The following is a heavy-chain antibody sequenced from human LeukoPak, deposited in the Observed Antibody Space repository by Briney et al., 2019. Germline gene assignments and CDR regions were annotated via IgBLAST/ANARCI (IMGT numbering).Heavy chain of an antibody. V-gene: IGHV3-7*01. Sequence: GGSLRLSCAASGFPFSRNWRSWVRQAPGKGLEWLAKIKQDGSETCHMDSVKGRFTISRDNAKNSLYLQMNSLRAEDTAVYYCAKYTGYYFDYWGQGILVTVPS. J-gene: IGHJ4*02. CDR1: GFPFSRNW. CDR2: IKQDGSET. D-gene: IGHD2-2*02. CDR3: AKYTGYYFDY.